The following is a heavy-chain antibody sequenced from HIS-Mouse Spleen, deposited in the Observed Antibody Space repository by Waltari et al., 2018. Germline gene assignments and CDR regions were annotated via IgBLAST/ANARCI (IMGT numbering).Heavy chain of an antibody. J-gene: IGHJ4*02. D-gene: IGHD6-6*01. CDR3: TTVSSSFDY. Sequence: EVQLVESGGGLVKPGGSLRLSCAASGFTFSNAWMSWVRQAPGKGLEWVGSIKSKTDGGTTDYAAPVKGRFTISRDDSKNTLYLQMNSLKTEDTAVYYCTTVSSSFDYWGQGTLVTVSS. V-gene: IGHV3-15*01. CDR2: IKSKTDGGTT. CDR1: GFTFSNAW.